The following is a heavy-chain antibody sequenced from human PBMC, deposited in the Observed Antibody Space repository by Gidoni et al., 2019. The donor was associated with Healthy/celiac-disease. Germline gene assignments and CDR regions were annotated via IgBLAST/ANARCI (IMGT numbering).Heavy chain of an antibody. J-gene: IGHJ4*02. CDR1: GGSISSSSYY. CDR2: IYYSGST. D-gene: IGHD4-17*01. Sequence: QLQLQESGPGLVKPSATLSLTCTVSGGSISSSSYYWGWIRQPPGKGLEWIGSIYYSGSTYYNPSLKSRVTISVDTSKNQFSLKLSSVTAADTAVYYCARQYGDHRGTNFDYWGQGTLVTVSS. CDR3: ARQYGDHRGTNFDY. V-gene: IGHV4-39*01.